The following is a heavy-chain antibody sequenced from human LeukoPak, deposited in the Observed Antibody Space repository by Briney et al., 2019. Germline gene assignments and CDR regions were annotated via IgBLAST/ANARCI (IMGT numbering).Heavy chain of an antibody. Sequence: SETLSLTCTVSGASISSYYSSWIRQPPGKGLEWIGYIYYRGSTNYNPSLKSRVTISVDTSKNQFSLRLSSVTAADTAVYYCASGPYPAAGTDHQFDYWGQGTLVTVSS. CDR3: ASGPYPAAGTDHQFDY. J-gene: IGHJ4*02. V-gene: IGHV4-59*01. D-gene: IGHD6-13*01. CDR1: GASISSYY. CDR2: IYYRGST.